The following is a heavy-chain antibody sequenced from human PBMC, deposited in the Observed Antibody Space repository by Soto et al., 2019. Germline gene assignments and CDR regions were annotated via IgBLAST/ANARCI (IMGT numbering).Heavy chain of an antibody. Sequence: HPGGSLRLSCAASGFTFSSYAMSWVRQAPGRGLEWVSGVTWNSDSTYYADSVKGRFTISRDNSKNTLYMQMNSLRAEDTAVYYCAKGNSGYYYDYWGQGALVTVSS. D-gene: IGHD3-22*01. CDR2: VTWNSDST. J-gene: IGHJ4*02. CDR1: GFTFSSYA. CDR3: AKGNSGYYYDY. V-gene: IGHV3-23*01.